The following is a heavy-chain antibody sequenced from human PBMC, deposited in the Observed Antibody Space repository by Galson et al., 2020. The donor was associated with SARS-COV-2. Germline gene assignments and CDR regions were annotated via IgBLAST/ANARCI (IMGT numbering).Heavy chain of an antibody. J-gene: IGHJ3*02. D-gene: IGHD1-26*01. CDR1: GFTFSSYA. CDR2: ISYDGSNK. Sequence: GESLKISCAASGFTFSSYAMHWVRQAPGKGLEWVAVISYDGSNKYYADSVKGRFTISRDNSKNTLYLQMNSLRAEDTAVYYCARVFGGSYFSAFDIWGQGTMVTVSS. CDR3: ARVFGGSYFSAFDI. V-gene: IGHV3-30*01.